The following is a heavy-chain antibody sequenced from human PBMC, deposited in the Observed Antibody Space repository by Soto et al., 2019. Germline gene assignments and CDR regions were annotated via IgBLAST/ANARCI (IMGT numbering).Heavy chain of an antibody. CDR3: ASSGGDSPEAFDI. V-gene: IGHV1-2*04. J-gene: IGHJ3*02. Sequence: GAAVKVSCKASGYTFTGYQMHWVRQAPGQGLEWMGWINPNSGGTNYAQKFQGWVTMTRDTSISTAYMELSRLRSDDTAVYYCASSGGDSPEAFDIWGQGTMVTVSS. D-gene: IGHD2-21*02. CDR2: INPNSGGT. CDR1: GYTFTGYQ.